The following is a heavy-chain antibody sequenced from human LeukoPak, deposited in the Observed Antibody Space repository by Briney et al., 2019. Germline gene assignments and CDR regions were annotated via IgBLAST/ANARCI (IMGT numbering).Heavy chain of an antibody. J-gene: IGHJ6*03. CDR3: AISRGITMTDINKSYYFYYMDV. CDR2: IIPIFDTA. CDR1: VRTLNSYS. Sequence: SENVSYKASVRTLNSYSISWVRQPPGQGLEARGEIIPIFDTANYAQKFQHRVTNNADEHKNTAYMEQTSLSSGHAAVYYCAISRGITMTDINKSYYFYYMDVWGKGTTVTISS. D-gene: IGHD3-22*01. V-gene: IGHV1-69*13.